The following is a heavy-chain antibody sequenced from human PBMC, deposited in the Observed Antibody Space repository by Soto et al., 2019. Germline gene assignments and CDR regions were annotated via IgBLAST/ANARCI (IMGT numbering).Heavy chain of an antibody. D-gene: IGHD2-15*01. Sequence: EVHLVESGGGLVKPGGSLRLSCAASGFTFSTYSMTWVRQAPGKGLEWVSSISSSSSHTYYADSVEGRFTISRDNAENSLYLQMNSLRVEDTAVYYCANNWNSGGTCCPDYWGQGTLVTVSS. CDR2: ISSSSSHT. V-gene: IGHV3-21*01. CDR3: ANNWNSGGTCCPDY. J-gene: IGHJ4*02. CDR1: GFTFSTYS.